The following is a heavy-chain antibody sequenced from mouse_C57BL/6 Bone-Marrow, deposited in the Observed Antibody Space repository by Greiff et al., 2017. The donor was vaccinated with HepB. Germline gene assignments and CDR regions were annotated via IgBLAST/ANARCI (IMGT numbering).Heavy chain of an antibody. D-gene: IGHD4-1*01. J-gene: IGHJ3*01. CDR2: ILPGSGST. CDR1: GYTFTGYW. V-gene: IGHV1-9*01. Sequence: VQLQQSGAELMKPGASVKLSCKATGYTFTGYWIEWVKQRPGHGLEWIGEILPGSGSTNYYEKFKGKATFTADTSSNTAYMQLSSLTTEDSAIYYCARWDAWFAYWGQGTLVTVSA. CDR3: ARWDAWFAY.